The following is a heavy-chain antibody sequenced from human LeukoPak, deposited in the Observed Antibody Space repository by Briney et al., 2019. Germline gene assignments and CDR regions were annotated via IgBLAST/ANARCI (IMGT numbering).Heavy chain of an antibody. D-gene: IGHD4-17*01. CDR2: IYYTGST. J-gene: IGHJ3*02. CDR1: GGSISSYY. V-gene: IGHV4-59*01. CDR3: ARDPTTVTKGLDI. Sequence: SETLSLTCTVSGGSISSYYWSWIRQPPEKGLEWIGYIYYTGSTNYNPSLKSRVTISVDTSKNQFSLKLSSVTAADAAVYFCARDPTTVTKGLDIWGQGTMVTVSS.